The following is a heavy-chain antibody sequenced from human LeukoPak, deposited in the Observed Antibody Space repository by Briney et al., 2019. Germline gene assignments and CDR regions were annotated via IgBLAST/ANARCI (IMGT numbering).Heavy chain of an antibody. V-gene: IGHV4-38-2*02. J-gene: IGHJ4*02. CDR2: IYHSGST. CDR1: GYSISNGYY. CDR3: ARGRIRDYGSGSYYTNFDY. D-gene: IGHD3-10*01. Sequence: SETLSLTCTVSGYSISNGYYWGWIRQPPGKGLEWIGNIYHSGSTYYNPSLKSRVTISVDTSKNQFSLKLSSVTAADTAVYYCARGRIRDYGSGSYYTNFDYWGQGTLVTVSS.